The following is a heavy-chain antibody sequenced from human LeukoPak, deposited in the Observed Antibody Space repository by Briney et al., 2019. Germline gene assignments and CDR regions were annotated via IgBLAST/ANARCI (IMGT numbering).Heavy chain of an antibody. D-gene: IGHD5-18*01. CDR1: GFTFSSYG. Sequence: PGRSLRLSCAASGFTFSSYGMHWVRQAPGKGLEWVAVIWYDGSNKYYADSVKGRFTISRDNSKNTLYLQMNSLRAEDTAVYYCARDSYSYGYNWFDPWGQGTLVTVSS. J-gene: IGHJ5*02. CDR3: ARDSYSYGYNWFDP. CDR2: IWYDGSNK. V-gene: IGHV3-33*01.